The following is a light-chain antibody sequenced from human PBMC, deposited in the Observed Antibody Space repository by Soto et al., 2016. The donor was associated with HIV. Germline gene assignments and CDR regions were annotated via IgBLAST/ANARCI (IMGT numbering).Light chain of an antibody. V-gene: IGLV3-27*01. J-gene: IGLJ2*01. CDR1: VLAKIY. CDR3: YTATDSNVL. Sequence: SYELTQPSSVSVSPGQTARITCSGDVLAKIYARWFQQKPGQAPILVIYKDTERPSGIPERFSGSTSGTTVTLTISGAQVEDEADYYCYTATDSNVLFGGGTKLTVL. CDR2: KDT.